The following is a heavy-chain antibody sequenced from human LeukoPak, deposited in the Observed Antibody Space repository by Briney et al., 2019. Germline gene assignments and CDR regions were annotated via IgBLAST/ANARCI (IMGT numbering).Heavy chain of an antibody. Sequence: ASVKVSCKASGYTFAGYYMHWVRQAPGQGLEWMGWINPNSGGTNYAQKFQGRVTMTRDTSISTAYMELSRLRSDDTAVYYCAREPLTDCSGGNCYSWGFDYWGQGTLVTVSS. D-gene: IGHD2-15*01. V-gene: IGHV1-2*02. CDR3: AREPLTDCSGGNCYSWGFDY. CDR2: INPNSGGT. CDR1: GYTFAGYY. J-gene: IGHJ4*02.